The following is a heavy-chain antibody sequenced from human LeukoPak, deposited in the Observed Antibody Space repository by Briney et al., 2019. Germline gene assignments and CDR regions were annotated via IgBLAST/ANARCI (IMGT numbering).Heavy chain of an antibody. D-gene: IGHD6-13*01. CDR3: ARDLYSSSWYPFAY. V-gene: IGHV1-2*02. CDR2: INPNSGCT. CDR1: GYTFTGYY. Sequence: AASVKVSCKASGYTFTGYYIHWVRQAPGQGLEWMGCINPNSGCTNFAQKFQGRVTMTRDTSISTAYMELSRLRSDDTAVYYCARDLYSSSWYPFAYWGQGTLVTVSS. J-gene: IGHJ4*02.